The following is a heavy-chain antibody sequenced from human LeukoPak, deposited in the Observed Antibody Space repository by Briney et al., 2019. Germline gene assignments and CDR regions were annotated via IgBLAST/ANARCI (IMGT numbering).Heavy chain of an antibody. D-gene: IGHD3-22*01. CDR1: GYTFSSYG. Sequence: ASVTVSCKASGYTFSSYGISWVRQAPGQGLEWVGWISAYNGDTNYAQKLQGRVTMTTDTSTSTTYMELRSLRSDDTAVYYCASLDYYDSSDYYHSSYYFDYWGQGTLVTVSS. J-gene: IGHJ4*02. CDR2: ISAYNGDT. CDR3: ASLDYYDSSDYYHSSYYFDY. V-gene: IGHV1-18*01.